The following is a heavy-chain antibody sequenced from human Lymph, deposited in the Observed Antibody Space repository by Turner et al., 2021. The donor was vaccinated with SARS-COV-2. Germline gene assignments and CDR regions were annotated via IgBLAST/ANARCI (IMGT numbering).Heavy chain of an antibody. CDR2: IYYSGST. J-gene: IGHJ4*02. Sequence: QVQLQESGPGLVKPSETLSLTCTVAGGSISSYYWSWIRQPPGKGLEWIGYIYYSGSTNYNTSLKCRVTISVDTSKNQFSLKLSSVTAADTAVYYWAKGFDYWGQGTLVTVSS. V-gene: IGHV4-59*01. CDR1: GGSISSYY. CDR3: AKGFDY.